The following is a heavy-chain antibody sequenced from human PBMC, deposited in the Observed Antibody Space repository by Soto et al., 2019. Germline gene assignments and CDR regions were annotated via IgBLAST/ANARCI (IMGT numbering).Heavy chain of an antibody. CDR3: ARGLPLAADY. V-gene: IGHV1-3*05. J-gene: IGHJ4*02. Sequence: QVQLVQSGAEEKKPGASVKVSCKASGYTFTSYAMHWVRQAPGQRLEWMGWINAGNGNTKYSQKFXGXVXIXXDTSASTAYMELSSLRSEDTAVYYCARGLPLAADYWGQGTLVTVSS. CDR1: GYTFTSYA. CDR2: INAGNGNT.